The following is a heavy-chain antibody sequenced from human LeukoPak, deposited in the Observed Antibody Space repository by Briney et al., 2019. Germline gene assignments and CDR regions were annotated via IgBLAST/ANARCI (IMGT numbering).Heavy chain of an antibody. J-gene: IGHJ5*02. Sequence: GGSLRLSCAASGFTFSSYGMHWVRQAPGKGLEWVAFIRYDGSNKYYADSVKGRFTISRDNSKNTLYLQMNSLRSEDTAVYYCARDSGDGDYYKYNWFDPWGQGTLVTVSS. CDR1: GFTFSSYG. CDR2: IRYDGSNK. D-gene: IGHD4-17*01. CDR3: ARDSGDGDYYKYNWFDP. V-gene: IGHV3-30*02.